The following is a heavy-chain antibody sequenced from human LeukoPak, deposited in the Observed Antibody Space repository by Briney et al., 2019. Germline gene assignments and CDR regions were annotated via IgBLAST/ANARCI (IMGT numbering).Heavy chain of an antibody. J-gene: IGHJ4*02. CDR2: ISGSGGST. D-gene: IGHD6-19*01. CDR1: AFTFSSYA. CDR3: AKDRGGAYSSGWYYFDY. Sequence: GGSLRLSCAASAFTFSSYAMSWVRQAPGKGLEWVSGISGSGGSTYYADSVKGRFTISRDNSKNTLYLQMNSLRAEDTAVYYCAKDRGGAYSSGWYYFDYWGQGTLVTVSS. V-gene: IGHV3-23*01.